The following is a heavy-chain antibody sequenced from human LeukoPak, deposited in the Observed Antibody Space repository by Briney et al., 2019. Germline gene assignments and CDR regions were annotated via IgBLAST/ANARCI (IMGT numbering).Heavy chain of an antibody. CDR3: VRDGEGVAISVNYWFDP. D-gene: IGHD3-10*01. CDR2: MNPNSGNT. J-gene: IGHJ5*02. CDR1: GYTFTSYD. V-gene: IGHV1-8*01. Sequence: GASVTVSCTASGYTFTSYDINWVRQATGQGLEWMGWMNPNSGNTGYAQKFQGRVTMTRDTSISTAYMELRGLRSDDTAVYYCVRDGEGVAISVNYWFDPWGQGTLVTVSS.